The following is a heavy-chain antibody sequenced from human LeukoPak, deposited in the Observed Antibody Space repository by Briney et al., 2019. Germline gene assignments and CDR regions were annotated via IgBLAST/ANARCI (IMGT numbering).Heavy chain of an antibody. CDR1: GFTFSTYS. J-gene: IGHJ6*02. CDR3: ARLRAARTESYFYYGMDV. D-gene: IGHD6-6*01. V-gene: IGHV3-21*06. Sequence: PGGSPRLSCAASGFTFSTYSTNWVRQAPGKGLEWVSSIATSSDYIYYAGSLKGRFTISRDNAKNSLYLHMNSLRPDDTAVYYCARLRAARTESYFYYGMDVWGQGTTVTVSS. CDR2: IATSSDYI.